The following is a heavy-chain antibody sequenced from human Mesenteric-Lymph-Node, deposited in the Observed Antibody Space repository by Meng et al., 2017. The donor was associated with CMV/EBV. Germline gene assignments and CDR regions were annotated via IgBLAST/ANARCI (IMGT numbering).Heavy chain of an antibody. Sequence: GGSLRLSCAASGFTFSSYWMHWVRQAPGKGLVWVSRINSDGSITSYADSVKGRFTISRDNAKNTLYLEMNSLRAEDTAVYYCVRRVTYYYGMDVWGQGTTVTVSS. CDR3: VRRVTYYYGMDV. CDR1: GFTFSSYW. J-gene: IGHJ6*02. CDR2: INSDGSIT. D-gene: IGHD4-11*01. V-gene: IGHV3-74*01.